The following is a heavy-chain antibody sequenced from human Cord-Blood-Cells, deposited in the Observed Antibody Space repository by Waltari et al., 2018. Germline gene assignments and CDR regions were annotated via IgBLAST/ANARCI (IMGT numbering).Heavy chain of an antibody. D-gene: IGHD5-12*01. J-gene: IGHJ4*02. CDR3: ARNLGYSGYDYYFDY. Sequence: QVQLQESGPGLVKPSETLSLTCTVSDGSISSYYWSWIRQPPGKGLEWIGYIYYSGSTNYNPSLKSRVTISVDTSKNQFSLKLSSVTAADAAMYYCARNLGYSGYDYYFDYWGQGTLVTVSS. CDR1: DGSISSYY. CDR2: IYYSGST. V-gene: IGHV4-59*01.